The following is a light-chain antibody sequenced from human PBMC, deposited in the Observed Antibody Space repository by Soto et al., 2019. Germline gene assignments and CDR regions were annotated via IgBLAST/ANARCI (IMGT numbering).Light chain of an antibody. J-gene: IGLJ2*01. Sequence: QTALTQPASVSGSPGQSITISCTGTSSDVGGYNYVSWFQQHPGKAPKLKIYEVTNRPSGVSNRFSGSKSGNTASLTISGLQAEDEADYYCSSYTSSNTLIFGGGTKVTVL. V-gene: IGLV2-14*01. CDR3: SSYTSSNTLI. CDR2: EVT. CDR1: SSDVGGYNY.